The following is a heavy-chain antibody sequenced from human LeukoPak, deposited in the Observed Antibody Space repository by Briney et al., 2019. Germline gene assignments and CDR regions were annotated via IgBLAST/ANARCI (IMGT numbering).Heavy chain of an antibody. CDR2: ISSSSSYI. CDR3: ARDSASGPEYDYVWGSHRFGI. CDR1: GFTFSSYS. J-gene: IGHJ3*02. Sequence: PGGSLRLSCAASGFTFSSYSMNWVRQAPGKGLEWVSSISSSSSYIYYADSVKGRFTISRDNAKNSLYLQMNSLRAEDTAVYYCARDSASGPEYDYVWGSHRFGIWGQGTMVTVSS. V-gene: IGHV3-21*01. D-gene: IGHD3-16*02.